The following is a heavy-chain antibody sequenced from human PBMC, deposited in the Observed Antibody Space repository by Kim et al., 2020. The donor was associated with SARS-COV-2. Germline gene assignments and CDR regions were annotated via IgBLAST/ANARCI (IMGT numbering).Heavy chain of an antibody. CDR2: INSGGSST. CDR3: ARSYCSATSCYPHDY. CDR1: GFTFSSYW. J-gene: IGHJ4*02. D-gene: IGHD2-15*01. Sequence: GGSLRLSCAASGFTFSSYWMHWVRQAPGKGLVWVSRINSGGSSTNYAYSVKGRFTISRDNAKNTLYLQMNSLRAEDTALYYCARSYCSATSCYPHDYWGQGTLVSVSS. V-gene: IGHV3-74*01.